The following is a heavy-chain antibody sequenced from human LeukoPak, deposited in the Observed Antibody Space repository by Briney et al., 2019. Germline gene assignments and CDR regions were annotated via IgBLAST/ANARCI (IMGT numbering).Heavy chain of an antibody. D-gene: IGHD3-16*01. Sequence: GGSLRLSCAASGFTFSSYWMNWARQAPGKGLEWVASINHNGNVNYYVDSVKGRFTISRDNAKNSLYLQMSNLRAEDTAVFFCARGGGLDVWGQGATVTVSS. CDR2: INHNGNVN. J-gene: IGHJ6*02. CDR1: GFTFSSYW. CDR3: ARGGGLDV. V-gene: IGHV3-7*03.